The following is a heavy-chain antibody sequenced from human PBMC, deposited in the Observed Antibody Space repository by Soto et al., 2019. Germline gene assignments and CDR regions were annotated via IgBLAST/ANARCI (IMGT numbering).Heavy chain of an antibody. V-gene: IGHV4-30-4*01. D-gene: IGHD3-16*02. CDR3: ARVIGAPAYFDY. J-gene: IGHJ4*02. Sequence: SETLSLTCTVSGGSLSSGYYYLSWIRHPPGKGLEWIGYIYYSGSTYYNPSLKSRVTISVHTSKNQFSLKLSSVTAADTAGYYCARVIGAPAYFDYWGQGTLVNVSS. CDR2: IYYSGST. CDR1: GGSLSSGYYY.